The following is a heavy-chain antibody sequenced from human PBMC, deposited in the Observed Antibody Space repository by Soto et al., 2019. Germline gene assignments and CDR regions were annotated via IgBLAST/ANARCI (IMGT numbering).Heavy chain of an antibody. CDR3: ASARYVLRYFDWIAFDY. CDR2: INAGNGNT. D-gene: IGHD3-9*01. CDR1: GYTFTSYA. J-gene: IGHJ4*02. Sequence: ASVKVSCKASGYTFTSYAMHWVRQAPGQRLEWMGWINAGNGNTKYSQKFQGRVTITRDTSASTAYMELSSLRSEDTAVYYCASARYVLRYFDWIAFDYWGQGTLVTVSS. V-gene: IGHV1-3*01.